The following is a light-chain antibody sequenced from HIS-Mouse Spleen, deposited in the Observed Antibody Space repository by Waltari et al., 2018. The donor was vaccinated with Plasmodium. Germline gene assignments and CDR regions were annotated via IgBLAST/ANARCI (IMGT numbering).Light chain of an antibody. J-gene: IGLJ3*02. V-gene: IGLV3-10*01. CDR2: EDS. CDR3: YSTDSSGNHRV. Sequence: SYELTQPPSVSVPPGQTARITCSGDALPKQYAYWYQQKSGQAPVLVIYEDSKRPSGIPGRFSGASSGTMATLTISGAQVEDEADYYCYSTDSSGNHRVFGGGTKLTVL. CDR1: ALPKQY.